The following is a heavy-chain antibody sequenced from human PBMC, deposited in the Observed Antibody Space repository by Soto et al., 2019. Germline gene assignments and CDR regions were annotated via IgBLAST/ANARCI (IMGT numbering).Heavy chain of an antibody. CDR2: IIPVFRTS. CDR1: GVTFSSYA. V-gene: IGHV1-69*18. CDR3: AKDGSWDGGGGEA. Sequence: QVQLVQSGAEVKKPGSSVTVSCSASGVTFSSYAFTWVRQAPGQGLAWMSNIIPVFRTSTYAQRFQGRQTISADESTNTVYLELSSLRSDYPAVYFCAKDGSWDGGGGEAWGQGTLVSVSS. J-gene: IGHJ4*02. D-gene: IGHD3-16*01.